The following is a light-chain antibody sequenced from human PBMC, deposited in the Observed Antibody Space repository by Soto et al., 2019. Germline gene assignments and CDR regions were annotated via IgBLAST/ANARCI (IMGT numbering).Light chain of an antibody. J-gene: IGLJ7*01. CDR2: DVT. CDR3: SSYTSSNIPV. Sequence: QSALTQPASVSGSPGQSITISCTGTSSDVGGYNYVSWYQHHPGKAPKLMIYDVTNRPSGVSNRFSGSKSGNTASLTNSGLQPEDAADYYCSSYTSSNIPVFGGGTQLTVL. V-gene: IGLV2-14*03. CDR1: SSDVGGYNY.